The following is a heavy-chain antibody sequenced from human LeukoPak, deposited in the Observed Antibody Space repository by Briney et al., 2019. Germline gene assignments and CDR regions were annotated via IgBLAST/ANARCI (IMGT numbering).Heavy chain of an antibody. CDR1: GGSISSYY. V-gene: IGHV4-59*01. Sequence: PSETLSLTCTVSGGSISSYYWSWIRQPPGKGLEWIGYIYYSGSTNYNPSLKSRVTISVDTSKNQFSLKLSSVTAADTAVYYCARVGTGGSITGLYYFDYWGQGTLATVSS. CDR3: ARVGTGGSITGLYYFDY. J-gene: IGHJ4*02. D-gene: IGHD1-20*01. CDR2: IYYSGST.